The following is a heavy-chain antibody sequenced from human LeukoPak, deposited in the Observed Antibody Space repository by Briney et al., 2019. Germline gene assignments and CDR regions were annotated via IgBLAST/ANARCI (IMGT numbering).Heavy chain of an antibody. V-gene: IGHV3-73*01. CDR3: AKDTETRLGYYDSSGYYGS. D-gene: IGHD3-22*01. CDR2: IRTKATSYDA. J-gene: IGHJ4*02. CDR1: GFTFSGSP. Sequence: GGSLGLSCAASGFTFSGSPMHWVRQASGKGLEWVGRIRTKATSYDAAYAASVKGRFTISRDDSKNTAYLQMNSLRAEDTALYYCAKDTETRLGYYDSSGYYGSWGQGTLVTVSS.